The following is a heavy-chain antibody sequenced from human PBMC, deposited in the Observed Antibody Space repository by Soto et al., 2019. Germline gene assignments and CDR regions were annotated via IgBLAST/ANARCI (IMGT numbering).Heavy chain of an antibody. CDR1: GGSISSYY. D-gene: IGHD3-22*01. Sequence: SETLSLTCTVSGGSISSYYWSWIRQPPGKGLEWIGYIYYSGSTNYNPSLKSRVTISVDTSKNQFSLKLSSVTAADTAVYYCASAPYYYDSSGYYPRGYFDYWGQGTLVTVSS. CDR2: IYYSGST. V-gene: IGHV4-59*01. CDR3: ASAPYYYDSSGYYPRGYFDY. J-gene: IGHJ4*02.